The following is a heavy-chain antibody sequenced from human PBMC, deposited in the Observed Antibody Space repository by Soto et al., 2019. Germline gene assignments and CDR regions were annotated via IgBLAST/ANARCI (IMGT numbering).Heavy chain of an antibody. V-gene: IGHV3-23*01. D-gene: IGHD2-2*01. CDR1: GFTFCSYS. CDR2: ISGSGGST. J-gene: IGHJ4*02. Sequence: SGGSLRISCAASGFTFCSYSMSWVRQAPGKGLEWVSAISGSGGSTYYADSVKGRFTISRDNSKNTLYLQMNSLRAEDTAVYYCAKGSRIVVVPAAIVYWGQGTLVTVSS. CDR3: AKGSRIVVVPAAIVY.